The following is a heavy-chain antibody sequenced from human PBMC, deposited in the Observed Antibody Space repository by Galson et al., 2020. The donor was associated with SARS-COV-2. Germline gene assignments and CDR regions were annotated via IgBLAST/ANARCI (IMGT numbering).Heavy chain of an antibody. D-gene: IGHD3-10*01. Sequence: SETLSLTYAVYGGSFSDYSWTWVRQPPGKGLEWIGEISHSGSTNYGPSLKSRVFMSVDTSKNQFSLKLRSVTAADTAVYYCARGGSRPIMAFDYYYFYMDVWGKGTTVTVSS. CDR2: ISHSGST. CDR1: GGSFSDYS. J-gene: IGHJ6*03. CDR3: ARGGSRPIMAFDYYYFYMDV. V-gene: IGHV4-34*01.